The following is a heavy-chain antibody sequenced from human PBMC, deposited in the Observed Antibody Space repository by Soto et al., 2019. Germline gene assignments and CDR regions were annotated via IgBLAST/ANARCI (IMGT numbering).Heavy chain of an antibody. J-gene: IGHJ5*02. CDR2: IYYSGST. CDR1: GGSISSGGYY. Sequence: SETLSLTCTVSGGSISSGGYYWSWIRQHPGKGLEWIGYIYYSGSTYYNPSLKSRVTISVDTSKNQFSLKLSSVTAADTAVYYCAREIRTTVVTPAWFDPWGQGTLVTVSS. CDR3: AREIRTTVVTPAWFDP. D-gene: IGHD4-17*01. V-gene: IGHV4-31*03.